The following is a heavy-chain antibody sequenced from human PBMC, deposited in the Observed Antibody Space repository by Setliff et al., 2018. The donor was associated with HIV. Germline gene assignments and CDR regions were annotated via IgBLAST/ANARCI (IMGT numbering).Heavy chain of an antibody. CDR3: ARGWGGQDSNYYGMDV. J-gene: IGHJ6*02. CDR1: GYTFTSYY. D-gene: IGHD3-16*01. V-gene: IGHV1-46*01. Sequence: ASVKVSCKASGYTFTSYYMHWVRQAPGQGPEWMGVINPGGGSTTYAQKFQGRVTMTRDTSTSTVYMDLSSLRSEDTAMYYCARGWGGQDSNYYGMDVWGQGTTVTVSS. CDR2: INPGGGST.